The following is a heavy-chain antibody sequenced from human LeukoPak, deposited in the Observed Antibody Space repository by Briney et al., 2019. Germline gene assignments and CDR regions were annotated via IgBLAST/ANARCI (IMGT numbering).Heavy chain of an antibody. J-gene: IGHJ4*02. CDR3: AREVVPARPLDY. Sequence: SETLSLTCTVSSGSISSYYGSWIRQPAGKGLEWIGRIYTSGNTNYNPSLKSRVSMSVDTSKNQVSLNLSSVTAADTAVYYCAREVVPARPLDYWGQGILVTVSS. V-gene: IGHV4-4*07. D-gene: IGHD2-2*01. CDR1: SGSISSYY. CDR2: IYTSGNT.